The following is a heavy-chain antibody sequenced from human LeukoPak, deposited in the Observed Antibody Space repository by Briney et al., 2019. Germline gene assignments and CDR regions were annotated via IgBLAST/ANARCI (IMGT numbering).Heavy chain of an antibody. CDR1: GYTFTSYD. V-gene: IGHV1-8*01. J-gene: IGHJ6*03. Sequence: ASVEVSCKASGYTFTSYDINWVRQATGQGLEWMGWMNPYNGNTGYAQKFEGRVITTRDTSISTAYLELSSLTSEDTAVYYCARAAVNLHPNHYYYMDVWGKGTTVTVSS. CDR3: ARAAVNLHPNHYYYMDV. CDR2: MNPYNGNT.